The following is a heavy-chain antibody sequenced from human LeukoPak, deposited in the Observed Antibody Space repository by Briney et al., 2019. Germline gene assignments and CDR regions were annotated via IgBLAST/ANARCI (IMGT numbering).Heavy chain of an antibody. CDR2: IKQDGSET. J-gene: IGHJ3*02. D-gene: IGHD2-21*01. CDR1: GFNFRSYS. V-gene: IGHV3-7*01. Sequence: GGSLRLSCAGSGFNFRSYSMNWVRQAPGKGLEWVGNIKQDGSETYYVDSVKGRFTISRDNAKNSLYLQMNSMRAEDTAVYYCARDFSPSCGGDCYLDAFDIWGQGTMVTVSS. CDR3: ARDFSPSCGGDCYLDAFDI.